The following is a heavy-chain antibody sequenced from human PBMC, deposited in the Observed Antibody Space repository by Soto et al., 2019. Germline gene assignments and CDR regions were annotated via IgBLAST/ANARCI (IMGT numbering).Heavy chain of an antibody. CDR3: ARHSSSSGQGYYYYYYGMDV. D-gene: IGHD6-6*01. CDR2: IDPSDSYT. CDR1: GYSFTSYW. V-gene: IGHV5-10-1*01. Sequence: PGESLKISWKGSGYSFTSYWISWVRQMPGKGLEWMGRIDPSDSYTNYSPSFQGHVTTSADKSISTAYLQWSSLKASDTAMYYCARHSSSSGQGYYYYYYGMDVWGQGTTVTVSS. J-gene: IGHJ6*02.